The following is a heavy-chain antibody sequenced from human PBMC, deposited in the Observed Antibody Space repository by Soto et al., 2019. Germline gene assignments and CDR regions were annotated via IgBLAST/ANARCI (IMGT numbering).Heavy chain of an antibody. CDR2: IYSGGST. Sequence: PGGSLRLACAASGFTVSSNYMSWVRQAPGKGLEWVSVIYSGGSTYYADSVKGRFTISRDNSKNTLYLQMNSLRAEDTAVYYCARESGSTPYYYYYYMDVWGKGTTVTVSS. D-gene: IGHD5-12*01. J-gene: IGHJ6*03. CDR3: ARESGSTPYYYYYYMDV. CDR1: GFTVSSNY. V-gene: IGHV3-66*01.